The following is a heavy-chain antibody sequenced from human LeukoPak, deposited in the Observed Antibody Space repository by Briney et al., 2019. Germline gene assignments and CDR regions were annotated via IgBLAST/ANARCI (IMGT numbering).Heavy chain of an antibody. CDR3: AREAAAVYFDY. J-gene: IGHJ4*02. V-gene: IGHV4-59*01. CDR1: GDSISSYY. D-gene: IGHD6-13*01. Sequence: SETLSLTCTVSGDSISSYYWSWIRQPPGKGLEWIGYIYFSGSTNYNPSLKSRVTISVNTSKNQCSLKLSSVTAADTAVYYCAREAAAVYFDYWGQGTLVTVSS. CDR2: IYFSGST.